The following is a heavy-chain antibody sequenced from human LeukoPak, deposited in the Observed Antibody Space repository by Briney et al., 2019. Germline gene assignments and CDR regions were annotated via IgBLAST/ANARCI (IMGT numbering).Heavy chain of an antibody. CDR2: ISGST. CDR1: GFTFRSYA. Sequence: GGSLRLSCAASGFTFRSYAMSWVRQAPGEGLEWVSAISGSTYYADSVKGRFTISRDSSKNTLYLQMNSLSAEDTAVYYCAKDYSGSYTNFDYWGQGTLVTVSS. CDR3: AKDYSGSYTNFDY. J-gene: IGHJ4*02. V-gene: IGHV3-23*01. D-gene: IGHD1-26*01.